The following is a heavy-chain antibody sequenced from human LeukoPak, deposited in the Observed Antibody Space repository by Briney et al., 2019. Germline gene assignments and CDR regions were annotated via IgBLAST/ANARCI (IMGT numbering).Heavy chain of an antibody. CDR1: GFTFSSYE. CDR3: ARGTPTTYGWFDP. V-gene: IGHV3-48*03. CDR2: ISSSGSTI. D-gene: IGHD4-17*01. Sequence: GGSLRLSCAASGFTFSSYEMNWVRQAPGKGLEWVSYISSSGSTIYYADSVKGRFTISRDNAKNSLYLQMNSLRAEDTAVYYCARGTPTTYGWFDPWGQGTLVTVSS. J-gene: IGHJ5*02.